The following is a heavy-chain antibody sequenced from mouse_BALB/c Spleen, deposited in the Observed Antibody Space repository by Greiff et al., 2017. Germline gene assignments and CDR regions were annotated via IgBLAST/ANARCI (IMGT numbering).Heavy chain of an antibody. D-gene: IGHD1-1*01. J-gene: IGHJ2*01. CDR3: ARAYGSIFDY. CDR1: GFTFTDYY. V-gene: IGHV7-3*02. CDR2: IRNKANGYTT. Sequence: EVKLVESGGGLVQPGGSLRLSCATSGFTFTDYYMSWFRQPPGKALEWLGFIRNKANGYTTEYSASVKGRFTISRDNSQSILYLQMNTLRAEDSATYYCARAYGSIFDYWGQGTTLTVSS.